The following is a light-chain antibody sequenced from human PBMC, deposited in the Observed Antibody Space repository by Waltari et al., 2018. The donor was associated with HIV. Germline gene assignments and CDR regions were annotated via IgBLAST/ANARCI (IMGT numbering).Light chain of an antibody. J-gene: IGKJ5*01. Sequence: EIVLTQSPGTLSLSPGERVTLSCRASQSVSNSSLVWYQQKPGQAPRLLIYGASSRATGIPDRFSGSGSGTDFTLTISRLDPEDFAVYYCQQYGSSVTFGQGTRLEIK. CDR3: QQYGSSVT. V-gene: IGKV3-20*01. CDR1: QSVSNSS. CDR2: GAS.